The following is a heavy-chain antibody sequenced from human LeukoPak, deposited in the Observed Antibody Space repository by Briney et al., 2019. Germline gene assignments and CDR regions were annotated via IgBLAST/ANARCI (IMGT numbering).Heavy chain of an antibody. J-gene: IGHJ4*02. Sequence: GGSLRLSCAASGCSFTSYSINWVRQAPGKGLEGVSYISRDSSNIYCSDSVMARFPISRDNAKNSLYLQMNSLRDDDTAVYYCARESYWGSSGKGFDYWGQGTLVTVSS. V-gene: IGHV3-48*02. D-gene: IGHD7-27*01. CDR3: ARESYWGSSGKGFDY. CDR1: GCSFTSYS. CDR2: ISRDSSNI.